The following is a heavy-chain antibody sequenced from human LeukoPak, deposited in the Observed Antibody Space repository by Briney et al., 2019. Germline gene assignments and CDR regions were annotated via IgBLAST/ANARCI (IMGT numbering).Heavy chain of an antibody. CDR2: ICHSGST. CDR1: GGSISSGGYS. D-gene: IGHD3-16*01. Sequence: SETLPLTCAVSGGSISSGGYSWSWIRQPPGKGLEWIGYICHSGSTYYNPSLKSRVTISVDRSKNQFSLKLSSVTAADTAVYYCARNLRGGAFDIWGQGTMVTVSS. V-gene: IGHV4-30-2*01. J-gene: IGHJ3*02. CDR3: ARNLRGGAFDI.